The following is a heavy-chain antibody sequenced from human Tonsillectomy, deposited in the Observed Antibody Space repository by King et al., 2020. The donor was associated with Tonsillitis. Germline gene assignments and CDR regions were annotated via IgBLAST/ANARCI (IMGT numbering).Heavy chain of an antibody. CDR1: GGSISNYY. Sequence: QLQESGPGLVKPSETLSLTCTVSGGSISNYYWSWIRQPPGKGLEWIGYIYDSGSTNYNPYLKSRVTISVDTSKNQFSLKLSSVTAADTAVYHCASLLNPYWYFDLWGRGTLVTVSS. CDR2: IYDSGST. CDR3: ASLLNPYWYFDL. J-gene: IGHJ2*01. V-gene: IGHV4-59*08.